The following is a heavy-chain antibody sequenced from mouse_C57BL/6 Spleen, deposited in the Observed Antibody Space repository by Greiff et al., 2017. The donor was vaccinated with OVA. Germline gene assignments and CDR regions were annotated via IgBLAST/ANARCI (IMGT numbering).Heavy chain of an antibody. Sequence: EVKVEESGGGLVQPGGSMKLSCAASGFTFSDAWMDWVRQSPEKGLEWVAEIRNKANNHATYYAESVKGRFTISRDDSKSSVYLQMNSLRAEDTGIYYCTRKNWDGTPFDYWGQGTTLTVSS. CDR2: IRNKANNHAT. J-gene: IGHJ2*01. V-gene: IGHV6-6*01. CDR3: TRKNWDGTPFDY. CDR1: GFTFSDAW. D-gene: IGHD4-1*01.